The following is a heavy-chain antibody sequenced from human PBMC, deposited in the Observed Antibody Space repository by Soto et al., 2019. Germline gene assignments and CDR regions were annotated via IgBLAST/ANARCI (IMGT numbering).Heavy chain of an antibody. CDR1: GGSISSSSYY. CDR3: ASWHCSSTSCFYYYYGMDV. CDR2: IYYSGST. D-gene: IGHD2-2*01. Sequence: PSETLSLTCTVSGGSISSSSYYWGWIRQPPGKGLEWIGSIYYSGSTYYNPSLKSRVTISVDASKNQFSLKLSSVTAADTAVYYCASWHCSSTSCFYYYYGMDVWGQGTTVTVSS. V-gene: IGHV4-39*01. J-gene: IGHJ6*02.